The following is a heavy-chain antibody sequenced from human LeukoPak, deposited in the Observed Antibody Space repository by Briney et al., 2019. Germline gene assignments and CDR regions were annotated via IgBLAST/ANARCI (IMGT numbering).Heavy chain of an antibody. CDR1: GFTFSSYV. J-gene: IGHJ4*02. D-gene: IGHD3-16*02. CDR3: AKGGYSS. V-gene: IGHV3-23*01. Sequence: GGSLRLSCAASGFTFSSYVMSWVRQAPGKGLEWVSAITGSGGTTYCADFVKGRFTISRDNSKNTLYLQMNSLRAEDTAVYHCAKGGYSSWGQGTRVTVSS. CDR2: ITGSGGTT.